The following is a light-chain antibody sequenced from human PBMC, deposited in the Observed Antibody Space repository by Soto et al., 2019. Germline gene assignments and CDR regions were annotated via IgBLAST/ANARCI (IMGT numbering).Light chain of an antibody. J-gene: IGLJ2*01. CDR3: NSFAGSAHLV. Sequence: QPVLAQPPSASGSPGQSVTISCTGTSSDVGAYNYVSWYQQHPGKAPKLIIYDVSQRPSGVPDRFSGSKSGNTASLTVSGLQAEDEAVYYCNSFAGSAHLVFGGGTKVTVL. CDR1: SSDVGAYNY. V-gene: IGLV2-8*01. CDR2: DVS.